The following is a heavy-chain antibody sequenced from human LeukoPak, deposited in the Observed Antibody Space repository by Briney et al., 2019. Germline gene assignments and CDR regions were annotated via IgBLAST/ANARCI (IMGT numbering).Heavy chain of an antibody. CDR1: GFTFSIYV. CDR2: MSGAGGRI. Sequence: TGGSLRLSCEASGFTFSIYVMSWVRQAPGKGLEWLSIMSGAGGRIEYADSVKGRFTISRDNSKNTLYLQMNSLRAEDTAVYYCAKDRADWYRRQYSSSSHYWGQGTLVTVSS. D-gene: IGHD6-6*01. J-gene: IGHJ4*02. CDR3: AKDRADWYRRQYSSSSHY. V-gene: IGHV3-23*01.